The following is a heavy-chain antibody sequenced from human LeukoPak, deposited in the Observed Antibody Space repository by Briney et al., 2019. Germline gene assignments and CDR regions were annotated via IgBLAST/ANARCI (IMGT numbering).Heavy chain of an antibody. V-gene: IGHV3-33*06. D-gene: IGHD2-21*02. CDR2: IWHDRSDTYGSNK. CDR3: AKDGDCGGDCYGWFDP. J-gene: IGHJ5*02. Sequence: GKSLRLSCAASGFMFSRSDIHWVRQAPGKGLEWVAVIWHDRSDTYGSNKYYADSVKGRFTISRDNSKNTVYLQMNSLRVEDTAVYYCAKDGDCGGDCYGWFDPWGQGALVTVSS. CDR1: GFMFSRSD.